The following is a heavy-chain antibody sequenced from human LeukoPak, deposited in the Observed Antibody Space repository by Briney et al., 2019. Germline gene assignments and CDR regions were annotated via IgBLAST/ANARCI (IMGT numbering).Heavy chain of an antibody. CDR3: ARDNYGDHYFDY. V-gene: IGHV3-30-3*01. J-gene: IGHJ4*02. CDR2: ISYDGSNK. D-gene: IGHD2-21*02. Sequence: GGSLRLSCAASGFTFSSYAMHWVRQAPGKGLEWVVVISYDGSNKYYADSVKGRFTISRDNSKNTLYLQMNSLRAEDTAVYYCARDNYGDHYFDYWGQGTLVTVSS. CDR1: GFTFSSYA.